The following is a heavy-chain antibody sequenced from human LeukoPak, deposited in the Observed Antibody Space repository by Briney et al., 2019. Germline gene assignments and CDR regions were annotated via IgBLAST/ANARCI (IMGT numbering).Heavy chain of an antibody. Sequence: GGSLRLSCAASGFTFSSYAMSWVRQAPGKGLEGVSGISGSGASTYYADSVKGRFTISRDNSKNTLYVRMQRPRDADTAVYYCAKVGQGIAVAGTWYDYWGQGTLVTVSS. V-gene: IGHV3-23*01. J-gene: IGHJ4*02. D-gene: IGHD6-19*01. CDR3: AKVGQGIAVAGTWYDY. CDR2: ISGSGAST. CDR1: GFTFSSYA.